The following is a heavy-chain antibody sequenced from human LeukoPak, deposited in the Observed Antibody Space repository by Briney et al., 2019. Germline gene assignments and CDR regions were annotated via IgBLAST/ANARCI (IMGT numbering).Heavy chain of an antibody. D-gene: IGHD3-9*01. CDR1: GFTFSTYT. J-gene: IGHJ6*02. Sequence: GGSLRLSCAASGFTFSTYTMNWVRQAPGKGLEWVSTISGSSSYIYYADSVKGRFTISRDNAKNSLYLQMNSLRAEDTAVYYCARDILAEYGMDVWGQGTTVTVSS. V-gene: IGHV3-21*01. CDR3: ARDILAEYGMDV. CDR2: ISGSSSYI.